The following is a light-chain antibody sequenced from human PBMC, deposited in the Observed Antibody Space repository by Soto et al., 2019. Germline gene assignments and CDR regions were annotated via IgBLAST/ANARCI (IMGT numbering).Light chain of an antibody. CDR2: DAS. V-gene: IGKV3-11*01. J-gene: IGKJ4*01. Sequence: EIVLTQSPATLSLSPGDRATLPCRASQTVSSYLAWYQQKPGQAPRLLIYDASSRATGIPARFSGSGSGTDFTLTITSLEPEDFAVYYCQQRSDWPSTFGGGTKVEIK. CDR3: QQRSDWPST. CDR1: QTVSSY.